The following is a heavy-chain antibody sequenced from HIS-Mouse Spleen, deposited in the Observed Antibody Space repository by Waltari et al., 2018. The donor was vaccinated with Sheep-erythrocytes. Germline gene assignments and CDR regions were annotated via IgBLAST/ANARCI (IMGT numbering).Heavy chain of an antibody. Sequence: EVQLVESGGGLVKPGGSLSLSCAASGFTFSSYSMNWVRQAPGKGLEWVSSISSSSSYIYYADSVKGRFTISRDNAKNSLYLQMNSLRAEDTAVYYCARDSTSDAFDIWGQGTMVTVSS. D-gene: IGHD6-6*01. CDR1: GFTFSSYS. CDR2: ISSSSSYI. CDR3: ARDSTSDAFDI. J-gene: IGHJ3*02. V-gene: IGHV3-21*01.